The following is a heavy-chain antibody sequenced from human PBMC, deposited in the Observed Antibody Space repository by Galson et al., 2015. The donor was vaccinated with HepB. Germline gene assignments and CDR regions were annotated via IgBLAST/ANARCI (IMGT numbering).Heavy chain of an antibody. J-gene: IGHJ4*02. Sequence: SLRLSCAASGFTFSSYGMHWVRQAPGKGLEWVAVIWYDGSNKYYADSVKGRFTISRDNSKNTLYLQMNSLRAEDTAVYYCARPEGGGSDWYSFDYWGQGTRVTVSS. CDR3: ARPEGGGSDWYSFDY. CDR1: GFTFSSYG. CDR2: IWYDGSNK. V-gene: IGHV3-33*08. D-gene: IGHD1-26*01.